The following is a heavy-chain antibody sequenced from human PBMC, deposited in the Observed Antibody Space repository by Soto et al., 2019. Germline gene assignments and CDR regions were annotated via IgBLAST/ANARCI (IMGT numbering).Heavy chain of an antibody. D-gene: IGHD6-13*01. CDR3: ARETPLGSSRRNWFDP. CDR2: ISAYNGNT. J-gene: IGHJ5*02. Sequence: QVQLVQSGAEVKKPGASVKVSCKASGYTFTSYGITWVRQAPGQGLEWMGWISAYNGNTNYAQKLQGRVTMTTDTSTSTAYMELRSVRSDDTAVYYCARETPLGSSRRNWFDPWGQGTLVTVSS. CDR1: GYTFTSYG. V-gene: IGHV1-18*01.